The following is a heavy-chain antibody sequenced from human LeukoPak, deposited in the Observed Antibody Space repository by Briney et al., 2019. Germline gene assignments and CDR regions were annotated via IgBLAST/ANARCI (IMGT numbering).Heavy chain of an antibody. V-gene: IGHV1-18*01. CDR1: GYTFATYG. CDR2: IRAYNGNT. CDR3: ARAAAGTVPDF. J-gene: IGHJ4*02. D-gene: IGHD6-13*01. Sequence: ASVKVSCKASGYTFATYGISWVRQAPGQGLEWMGWIRAYNGNTNYAQILQGRVTMTTDTSTSTAYMELRSLRSDDTAVYYCARAAAGTVPDFWGQGTLVTVSS.